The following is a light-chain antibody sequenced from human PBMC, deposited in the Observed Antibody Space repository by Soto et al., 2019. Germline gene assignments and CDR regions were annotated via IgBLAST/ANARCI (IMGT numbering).Light chain of an antibody. J-gene: IGKJ2*01. Sequence: DIQMTQSPSTLSASVGDRVTITCRASQSISSWLAWYQQKPGKAPKLLIYDASSLESGVTSRFSGSGSGTEFTLTINSLQPDDFATYYCEQYNSYSFFGQGTKLEIK. CDR3: EQYNSYSF. CDR2: DAS. CDR1: QSISSW. V-gene: IGKV1-5*01.